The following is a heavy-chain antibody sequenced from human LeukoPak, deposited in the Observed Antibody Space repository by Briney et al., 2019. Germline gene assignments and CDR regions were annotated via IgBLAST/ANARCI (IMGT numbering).Heavy chain of an antibody. CDR3: ARDHYYDSSGYY. Sequence: GGSLRLSCAASGFTVSSNYMSWVRQAPGKGLEWVSVIYSGGSTYYADSVKGRFTISRDNSKNTLYLQMNSLRAEDTAVYYCARDHYYDSSGYYWGQGTLVTVST. CDR1: GFTVSSNY. V-gene: IGHV3-66*01. J-gene: IGHJ1*01. D-gene: IGHD3-22*01. CDR2: IYSGGST.